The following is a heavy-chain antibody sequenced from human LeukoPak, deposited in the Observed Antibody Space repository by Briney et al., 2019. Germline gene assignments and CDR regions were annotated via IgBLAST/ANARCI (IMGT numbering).Heavy chain of an antibody. CDR3: ARDGSGITGTTWFDP. D-gene: IGHD1-7*01. CDR2: IWYDGSNK. J-gene: IGHJ5*02. V-gene: IGHV3-33*08. CDR1: GFTFSSYA. Sequence: GRSLRLSCAASGFTFSSYAMHWVRQAPGKGLEWVAVIWYDGSNKYYADSVKGRFTISRDNSKNTLYLQMNSLRAEDTAVYYCARDGSGITGTTWFDPWGQGTLVTVSS.